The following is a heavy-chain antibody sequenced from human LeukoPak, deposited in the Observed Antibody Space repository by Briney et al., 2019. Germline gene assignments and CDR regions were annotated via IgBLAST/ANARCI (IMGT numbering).Heavy chain of an antibody. CDR1: GFTFSDYY. CDR2: ISGSGGST. D-gene: IGHD3-16*02. V-gene: IGHV3-23*01. CDR3: TTNYQGAYYDYVWGSYRYPDY. J-gene: IGHJ4*02. Sequence: GGSLRLSCAASGFTFSDYYMSWVRQAPGKGLQWVSSISGSGGSTYYADSVKGRFTISRDNSRNTLYLQMNSLKTEDTAVYYCTTNYQGAYYDYVWGSYRYPDYWGQGTLVTVSS.